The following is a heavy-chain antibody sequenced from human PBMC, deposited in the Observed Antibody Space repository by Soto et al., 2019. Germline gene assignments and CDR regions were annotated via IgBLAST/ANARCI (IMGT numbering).Heavy chain of an antibody. V-gene: IGHV3-15*07. CDR1: GFTFNNAW. CDR2: FKSKTYGGTT. CDR3: SAVAEEWLVSY. D-gene: IGHD6-19*01. Sequence: EVQLVESGGGLVKPGGSLRLSCAASGFTFNNAWMTWVRQAPGKGLEWVGHFKSKTYGGTTDYAAPVQGRFTISRDDSRNTLYLQMNSLQTGDTVVYFCSAVAEEWLVSYWGQGTLVTVSS. J-gene: IGHJ4*02.